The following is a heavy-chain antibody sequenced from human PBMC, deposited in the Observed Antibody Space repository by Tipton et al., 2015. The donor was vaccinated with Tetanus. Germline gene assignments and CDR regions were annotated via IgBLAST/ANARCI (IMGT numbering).Heavy chain of an antibody. Sequence: GLVKPSETLSLTCTVSGGSISSSSYYWGWIRQPPGKGLEWIGSIYYSGSTYYNPSLKSRVTISVDTSKNQFSLKLSSVTAADTAVYYCARHPGSSDYGGAFDIWGQGTMVTVSS. D-gene: IGHD4/OR15-4a*01. CDR1: GGSISSSSYY. J-gene: IGHJ3*02. CDR3: ARHPGSSDYGGAFDI. V-gene: IGHV4-39*01. CDR2: IYYSGST.